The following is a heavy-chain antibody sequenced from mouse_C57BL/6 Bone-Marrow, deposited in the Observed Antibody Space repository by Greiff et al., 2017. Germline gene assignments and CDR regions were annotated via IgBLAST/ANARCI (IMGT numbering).Heavy chain of an antibody. V-gene: IGHV14-4*01. J-gene: IGHJ4*01. CDR2: IDPENGDT. CDR3: TTDDYRLDY. Sequence: EVQLQESGAELVRPGASVKLSCTASGFNIKDDYMHWVKQRPEQGLEWIGWIDPENGDTEYASKFQGKATITADTSSNTAYLQLSSLTSEDTAVYYCTTDDYRLDYWGQGTSVTVSS. CDR1: GFNIKDDY. D-gene: IGHD2-4*01.